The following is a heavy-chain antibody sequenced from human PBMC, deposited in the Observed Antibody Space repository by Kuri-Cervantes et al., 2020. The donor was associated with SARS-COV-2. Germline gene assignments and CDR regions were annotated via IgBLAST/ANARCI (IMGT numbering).Heavy chain of an antibody. CDR1: GGSISSYY. V-gene: IGHV4-59*01. CDR2: ISYSGNT. J-gene: IGHJ5*02. CDR3: ARGGTYYYDRSGFDWFDP. Sequence: SETRSPTGTVSGGSISSYYWSWIRQPPGKGLEWIGYISYSGNTNYNPSLKSRVTISVDTSKNQFSLRLSSVTAADTAVYYCARGGTYYYDRSGFDWFDPWGQGTLVTVSS. D-gene: IGHD3-22*01.